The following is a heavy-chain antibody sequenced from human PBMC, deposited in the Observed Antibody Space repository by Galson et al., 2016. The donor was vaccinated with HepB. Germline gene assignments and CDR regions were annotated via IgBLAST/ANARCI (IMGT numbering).Heavy chain of an antibody. J-gene: IGHJ3*02. CDR1: GYTFTGYY. CDR3: ARRRHWEYAFDN. D-gene: IGHD1-26*01. V-gene: IGHV1-2*02. Sequence: SVKVSCKASGYTFTGYYIHWVRQAPGQGLEWMGWINPNKGDTNYAQKFQGSVTMTLDTSIATVYMELSRLRSDDTAVYYCARRRHWEYAFDNWGQGTLVTVSS. CDR2: INPNKGDT.